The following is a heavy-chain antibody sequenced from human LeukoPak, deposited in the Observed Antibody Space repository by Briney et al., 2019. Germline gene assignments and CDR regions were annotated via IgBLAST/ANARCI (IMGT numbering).Heavy chain of an antibody. CDR1: GGTFSSYA. Sequence: SVKVSCKASGGTFSSYAISWVRQAPGQGLEWMGRIIPIFGTANYAQKFQGRVTITTDESTSTAYMELSSLRSEDTAVYYCARAPGYSYGYVSGEDLPVGWGQGTLVTVSS. J-gene: IGHJ4*02. D-gene: IGHD5-18*01. CDR3: ARAPGYSYGYVSGEDLPVG. CDR2: IIPIFGTA. V-gene: IGHV1-69*05.